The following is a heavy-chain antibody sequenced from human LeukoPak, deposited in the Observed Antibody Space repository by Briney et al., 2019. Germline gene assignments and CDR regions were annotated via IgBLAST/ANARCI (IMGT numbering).Heavy chain of an antibody. D-gene: IGHD1-26*01. CDR1: GYTFIDYY. CDR2: VNPAGGST. J-gene: IGHJ4*02. Sequence: ASVKVSCKTSGYTFIDYYLHWVRQAPGQPFEYMGIVNPAGGSTSYHHKFQGRVTMTTEASTTTIYMELSNLTSEDTAVYYCAGGQLGPTSAPFDSWGQGTLVTVSS. CDR3: AGGQLGPTSAPFDS. V-gene: IGHV1-46*01.